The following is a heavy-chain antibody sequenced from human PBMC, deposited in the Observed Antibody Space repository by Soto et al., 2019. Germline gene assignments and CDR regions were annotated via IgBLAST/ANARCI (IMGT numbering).Heavy chain of an antibody. V-gene: IGHV3-23*01. D-gene: IGHD6-19*01. CDR1: GFTFSRFA. Sequence: GGSLRLSCAASGFTFSRFAMSWVRQAPGKGLEWVAGISGSGGTTDYADSVKGRFTISRDNTRSILYLQMNSLRDEDTALYFCAKDRDDSNGWYNWFDPWGQGTQVTVSS. CDR3: AKDRDDSNGWYNWFDP. J-gene: IGHJ5*02. CDR2: ISGSGGTT.